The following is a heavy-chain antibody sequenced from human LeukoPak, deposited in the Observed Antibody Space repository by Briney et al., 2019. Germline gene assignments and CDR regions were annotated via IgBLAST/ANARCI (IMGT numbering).Heavy chain of an antibody. CDR3: AKVVCSGGSCYSGY. V-gene: IGHV1-8*01. CDR2: MNPNSGNT. J-gene: IGHJ4*02. D-gene: IGHD2-15*01. Sequence: ASVKVSCKASGYTFTSYDINWVRQATGQGLEWMGWMNPNSGNTGYAQKFQGRVTTTRNTSISTAYMELSSLRSEDTAVYYCAKVVCSGGSCYSGYWGQGTLVTVSS. CDR1: GYTFTSYD.